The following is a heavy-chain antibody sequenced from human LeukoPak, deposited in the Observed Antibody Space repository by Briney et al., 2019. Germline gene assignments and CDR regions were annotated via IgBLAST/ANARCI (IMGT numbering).Heavy chain of an antibody. CDR1: GFTFSSYG. CDR3: ARASDSSSYYEY. J-gene: IGHJ4*02. CDR2: ISYDGSNK. D-gene: IGHD3-22*01. V-gene: IGHV3-30*03. Sequence: GGSLRLSCAASGFTFSSYGMHWVRQAPGKGLEWVAVISYDGSNKYYADSVKGRFTISRDNSKNTLYLQMNSLRAEDAAVYFCARASDSSSYYEYWGQGTLVTVSS.